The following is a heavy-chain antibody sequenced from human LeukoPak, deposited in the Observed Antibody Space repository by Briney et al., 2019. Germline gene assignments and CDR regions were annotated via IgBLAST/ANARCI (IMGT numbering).Heavy chain of an antibody. CDR2: INHSGST. J-gene: IGHJ4*02. D-gene: IGHD4-17*01. V-gene: IGHV4-34*01. CDR1: GGSFSGYY. Sequence: SETLSLTCAVYGGSFSGYYWSWIRQPPGKGLEWIGEINHSGSTNYNPSLKSQVTISVDTSKNQFSLKLSSVTAADTAVYYCARGGLGDDYGWEFDYWGQGTLVTVSS. CDR3: ARGGLGDDYGWEFDY.